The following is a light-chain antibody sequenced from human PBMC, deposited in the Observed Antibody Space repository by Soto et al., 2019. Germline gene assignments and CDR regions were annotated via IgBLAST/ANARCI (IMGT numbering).Light chain of an antibody. V-gene: IGLV4-69*01. CDR3: QTWDMGMHAV. CDR1: SGHSSYA. Sequence: QSVLTQSPSASASLGASVKLTCTLSSGHSSYAIAWHQQQPEKGPRYLMKLNSDGSHTKGDGIPDRFSGSSSGAERYLTISSLQSEEEADYYCQTWDMGMHAVFGGGAQLTVL. J-gene: IGLJ7*01. CDR2: LNSDGSH.